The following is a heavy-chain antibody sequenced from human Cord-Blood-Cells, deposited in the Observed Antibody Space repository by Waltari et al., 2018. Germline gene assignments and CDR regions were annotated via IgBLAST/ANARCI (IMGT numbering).Heavy chain of an antibody. CDR1: GYTFTGYS. V-gene: IGHV1-2*04. J-gene: IGHJ4*02. D-gene: IGHD3-3*01. Sequence: QVQLVQSGAEVKKPGASVKVSCKASGYTFTGYSIHWVRQAPGQGLEWMGWINPNSGGTNYAQKFQGWVTMTRETSISTAYMELSRLRSDDTAVYYCAREGMSGYYFFDYWGQGTLVTVSS. CDR2: INPNSGGT. CDR3: AREGMSGYYFFDY.